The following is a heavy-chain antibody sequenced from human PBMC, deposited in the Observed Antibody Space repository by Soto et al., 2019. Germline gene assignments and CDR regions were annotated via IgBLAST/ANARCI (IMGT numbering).Heavy chain of an antibody. CDR2: ISASGDYT. V-gene: IGHV3-11*06. J-gene: IGHJ6*02. D-gene: IGHD2-8*01. CDR1: GFFLSNNW. Sequence: QVQLVESGGGWVKPGESLRLSCIGSGFFLSNNWMTWIRQAPGKGLEWDSYISASGDYTIYADSLKGRFTISRDNARNSLWLQINSLTAEDTAISYCVRSSGWRQVGVYNYGLDVWGQGATVILSS. CDR3: VRSSGWRQVGVYNYGLDV.